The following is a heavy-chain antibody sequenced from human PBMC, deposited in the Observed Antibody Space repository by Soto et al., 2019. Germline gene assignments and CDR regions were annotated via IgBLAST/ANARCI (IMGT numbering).Heavy chain of an antibody. CDR2: ISGNSGTT. D-gene: IGHD3-3*01. CDR3: ATGRAITVLGVITPFDS. V-gene: IGHV3-23*01. Sequence: EVQLLESGGDFKQPGGSLRLSCEGSGFNFSNYALNWVRQAPGKRLEWVSVISGNSGTTYYAASVKGRFTISRDNSKKPLYLQLNSLRADDTAVYYCATGRAITVLGVITPFDSWGQGTVVTVSS. CDR1: GFNFSNYA. J-gene: IGHJ5*01.